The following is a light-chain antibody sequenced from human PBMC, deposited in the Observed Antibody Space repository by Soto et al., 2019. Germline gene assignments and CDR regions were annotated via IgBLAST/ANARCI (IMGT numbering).Light chain of an antibody. Sequence: EIVLTQSPGTLSLSPGERATLSCRASQTVNSVYLAWYQQKPGQAPRLLIYGASSRATGIPDRFSGSGSGTDFTLTITRLEPEDFAVYYCQQYGSSPLTFGGGTKVDIK. CDR3: QQYGSSPLT. V-gene: IGKV3-20*01. CDR2: GAS. J-gene: IGKJ4*01. CDR1: QTVNSVY.